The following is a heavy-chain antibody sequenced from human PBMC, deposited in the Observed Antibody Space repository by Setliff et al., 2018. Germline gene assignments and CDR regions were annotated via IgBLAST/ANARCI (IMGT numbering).Heavy chain of an antibody. D-gene: IGHD6-19*01. V-gene: IGHV3-23*01. J-gene: IGHJ3*02. CDR2: VNDNGRTT. CDR3: ARRGATAGQGGFDI. Sequence: GGSLRLSCAASGFSFSSYAMSWVRQAPGKGLEWVSTVNDNGRTTYYPNSVKGQFTISRDNSKNTLYLQMNNLRAEDTALYYCARRGATAGQGGFDIWGQGTMVTVSS. CDR1: GFSFSSYA.